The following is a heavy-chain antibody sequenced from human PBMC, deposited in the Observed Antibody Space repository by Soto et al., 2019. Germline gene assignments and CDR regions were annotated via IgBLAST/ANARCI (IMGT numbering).Heavy chain of an antibody. D-gene: IGHD1-26*01. V-gene: IGHV1-69*13. J-gene: IGHJ6*02. Sequence: SVKVSCKASGGTFSSYAISWVRQAPGQGLERMGGIIPIFGTANYAQKFQGRVTITADESTSTAYMELSSLRSEDTAVYYCASVGATVPNRYYYYYGMDVWGQGTTVTVSS. CDR3: ASVGATVPNRYYYYYGMDV. CDR1: GGTFSSYA. CDR2: IIPIFGTA.